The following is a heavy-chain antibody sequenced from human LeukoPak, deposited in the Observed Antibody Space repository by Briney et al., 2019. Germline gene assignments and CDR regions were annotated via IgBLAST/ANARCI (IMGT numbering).Heavy chain of an antibody. Sequence: PGRSLRLSCAASGFTFSSYWMSWVRQAPGKGLEWVANIKQDGSEKYYVDSVKGRFTISRDNAKNSLYLQMNSLRAEDTAVYYCARERGKLAGRIQLWLGAFDMWGQGTMVTVSS. CDR3: ARERGKLAGRIQLWLGAFDM. D-gene: IGHD5-18*01. J-gene: IGHJ3*02. CDR1: GFTFSSYW. CDR2: IKQDGSEK. V-gene: IGHV3-7*03.